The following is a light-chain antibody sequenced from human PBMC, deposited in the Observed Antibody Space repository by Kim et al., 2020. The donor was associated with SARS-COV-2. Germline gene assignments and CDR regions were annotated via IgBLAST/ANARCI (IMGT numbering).Light chain of an antibody. CDR3: QAWDSSTGV. Sequence: SYELTQPPSVSVSPGQTASITCSGDKMGDKYACWYQQKPDQSPVLVIYQDSKQHSGIPVRFTVSNSRNTATVTISGTQAMDEADNYCQAWDSSTGVFGGG. CDR2: QDS. CDR1: KMGDKY. J-gene: IGLJ3*02. V-gene: IGLV3-1*01.